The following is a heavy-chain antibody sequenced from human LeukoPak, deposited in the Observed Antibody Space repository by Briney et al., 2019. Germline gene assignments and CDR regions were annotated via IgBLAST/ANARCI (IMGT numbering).Heavy chain of an antibody. CDR2: ISGTGDSP. V-gene: IGHV3-23*01. Sequence: PGGSLRLSCAASGFTFRSYAMNWVRQAPGKGLEWVSAISGTGDSPHYADSVKGRLTISRDNSKNTLYLQMNSLRAEDTAFYYCAKDIEWFDPWGQGTLVTVSS. CDR3: AKDIEWFDP. J-gene: IGHJ5*02. CDR1: GFTFRSYA.